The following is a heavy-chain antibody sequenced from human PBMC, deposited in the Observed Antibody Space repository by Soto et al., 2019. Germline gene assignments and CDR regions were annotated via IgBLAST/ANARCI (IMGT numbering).Heavy chain of an antibody. V-gene: IGHV3-30*18. J-gene: IGHJ4*02. CDR3: AKDPAHARPTTVTTPSYYFDY. CDR1: GFTFSSYG. CDR2: ISYDGSNK. D-gene: IGHD4-17*01. Sequence: GSLRLSCAASGFTFSSYGMHWVRQAPGKGLEWVAVISYDGSNKYYADSVKGRFTISRDNSKNTLYLQMNSLRAEDTAVYYCAKDPAHARPTTVTTPSYYFDYWGQGTLVTVSS.